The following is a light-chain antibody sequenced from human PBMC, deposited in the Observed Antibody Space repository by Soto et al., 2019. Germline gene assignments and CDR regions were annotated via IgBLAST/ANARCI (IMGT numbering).Light chain of an antibody. Sequence: EIVLTQSPGTLSLSPGERATLSCRASQSVSSSYLAWYQQKPGQAPRLLIYGAATRATGIPAMFSGSGSGTDFTLTISSLEPEDFAVYYCQQRSNWPPITFGQGTRLEIK. V-gene: IGKV3D-20*02. CDR1: QSVSSSY. CDR2: GAA. J-gene: IGKJ5*01. CDR3: QQRSNWPPIT.